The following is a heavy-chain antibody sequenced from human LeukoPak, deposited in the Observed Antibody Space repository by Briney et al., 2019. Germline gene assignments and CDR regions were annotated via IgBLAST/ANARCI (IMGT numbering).Heavy chain of an antibody. CDR1: GGSFSGYY. D-gene: IGHD3-22*01. J-gene: IGHJ4*02. CDR2: IKQDGSEK. CDR3: ARRDYYDNSDDDYHSFEY. Sequence: ETLSLTCAVYGGSFSGYYWSWIRQPPGKGLEWVANIKQDGSEKYYVDSVKGRFTISRDNAKNSLYLQMNSLRAEDTAVYYCARRDYYDNSDDDYHSFEYWGQGTLVTVSS. V-gene: IGHV3-7*01.